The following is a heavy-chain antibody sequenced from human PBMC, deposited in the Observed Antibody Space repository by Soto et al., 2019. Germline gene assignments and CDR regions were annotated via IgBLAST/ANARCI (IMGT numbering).Heavy chain of an antibody. CDR1: GGTFSSYA. CDR3: ARGLTHSSSSLPYYYGMDV. CDR2: IIPIFGTA. Sequence: GASVKVSFKASGGTFSSYAISWVRQAPGQGLEWMGGIIPIFGTANYAQKFQGRVTITADESTSTAYMELSSLRSEDTAVYYCARGLTHSSSSLPYYYGMDVWGQGTTVTVSS. J-gene: IGHJ6*02. D-gene: IGHD6-6*01. V-gene: IGHV1-69*13.